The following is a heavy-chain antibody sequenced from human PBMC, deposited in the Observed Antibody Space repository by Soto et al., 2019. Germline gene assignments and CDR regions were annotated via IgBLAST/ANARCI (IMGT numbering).Heavy chain of an antibody. Sequence: EVQLVESGGGLVQPGGPLRLSCADSKFTFSTYSMNWVRQAPGKWREWVSYISRSSIPIYYADSVKGRFTISRDNAKNSLYLQMNSLRDEDTALYYCARVPHSSDPDRCGMDVWGQGTTVTFSS. V-gene: IGHV3-48*02. J-gene: IGHJ6*02. CDR3: ARVPHSSDPDRCGMDV. CDR2: ISRSSIPI. CDR1: KFTFSTYS. D-gene: IGHD1-26*01.